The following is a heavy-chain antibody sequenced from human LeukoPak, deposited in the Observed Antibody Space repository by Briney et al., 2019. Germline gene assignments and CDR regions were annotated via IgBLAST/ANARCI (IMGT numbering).Heavy chain of an antibody. CDR3: ARHYLFSGSPTDY. Sequence: GEPLKISCKGSGYNLIRYWIGWVRQKPGKGLEWMGIIYPGDSDTRYSPSFQGQVTISADKSINTAYLQWTSLKASDTAMYYCARHYLFSGSPTDYWGQGTLVTVSS. D-gene: IGHD3-10*01. J-gene: IGHJ4*02. CDR1: GYNLIRYW. CDR2: IYPGDSDT. V-gene: IGHV5-51*01.